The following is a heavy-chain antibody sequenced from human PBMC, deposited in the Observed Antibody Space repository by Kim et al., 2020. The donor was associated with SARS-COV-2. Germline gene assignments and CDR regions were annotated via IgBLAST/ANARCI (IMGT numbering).Heavy chain of an antibody. CDR1: GYTFTSYH. CDR2: INPTGGTA. CDR3: ARNDGGGWLDS. J-gene: IGHJ5*01. V-gene: IGHV1-46*01. Sequence: ASVKVSCKASGYTFTSYHIHWVRQAPGQGLEWMGIINPTGGTATYLQKFQGRVTMTRDTSTSTVYMELSSLGSEDTAIYYCARNDGGGWLDSWGQGTLVTVSS. D-gene: IGHD3-16*01.